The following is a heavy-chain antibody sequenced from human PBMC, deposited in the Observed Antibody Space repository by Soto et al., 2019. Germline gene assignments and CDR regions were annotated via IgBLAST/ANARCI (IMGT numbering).Heavy chain of an antibody. Sequence: EVQLVESGGGLVQPGGSLRLSCAASGFTFSGYSMNWVRQAPGKGLEWVSYISSSSSTIYYADSVKGRFTISRDNAKNSLYLQMNSLRAEDTAVYYCARDLAVAGGYFDYWGQGTLVTVSS. CDR2: ISSSSSTI. CDR3: ARDLAVAGGYFDY. CDR1: GFTFSGYS. J-gene: IGHJ4*02. V-gene: IGHV3-48*01. D-gene: IGHD6-19*01.